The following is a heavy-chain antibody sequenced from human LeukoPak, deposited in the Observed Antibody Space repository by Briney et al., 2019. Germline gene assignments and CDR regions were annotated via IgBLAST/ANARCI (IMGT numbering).Heavy chain of an antibody. J-gene: IGHJ5*01. CDR1: GFTFSSYW. Sequence: GGSLRLSCAASGFTFSSYWMSWVRQAPGKGLEWVANINQDGSEKYYVYFVKGRFTIPRDNGTNSLYLQMNRLRAEETALYYCARNYGDYDRFDSWGQGTLVTVSS. CDR3: ARNYGDYDRFDS. CDR2: INQDGSEK. D-gene: IGHD4-17*01. V-gene: IGHV3-7*04.